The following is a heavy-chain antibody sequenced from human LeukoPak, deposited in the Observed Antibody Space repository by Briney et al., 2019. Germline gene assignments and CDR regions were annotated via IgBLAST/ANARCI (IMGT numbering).Heavy chain of an antibody. CDR2: AGWAGGTT. J-gene: IGHJ4*02. Sequence: GGSLRLSCATSGFNFDRYTIHWVRQAPGKGLEWVSLAGWAGGTTFYSDSVRGRFTISRDSGRKSVYLQMNSLTTDDTAFYFCAKELDTMFFDYWGQGTLVTVSS. CDR1: GFNFDRYT. D-gene: IGHD3-10*02. V-gene: IGHV3-43*01. CDR3: AKELDTMFFDY.